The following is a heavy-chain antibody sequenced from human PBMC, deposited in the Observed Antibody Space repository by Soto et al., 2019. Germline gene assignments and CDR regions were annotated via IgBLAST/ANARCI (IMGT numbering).Heavy chain of an antibody. J-gene: IGHJ4*02. CDR3: ARDGYCSGGSCYSVPVFDY. D-gene: IGHD2-15*01. CDR2: IWYDGSNK. Sequence: QVQLVESGGGVVQPGRSLRLSCAASGFTFSSYGMHWVRQAPGKGLEWVAVIWYDGSNKYYADSVKGRFTISRDNSKNTLYLQXNSLRAEDTAVYYCARDGYCSGGSCYSVPVFDYWGQGTLVTVSS. V-gene: IGHV3-33*01. CDR1: GFTFSSYG.